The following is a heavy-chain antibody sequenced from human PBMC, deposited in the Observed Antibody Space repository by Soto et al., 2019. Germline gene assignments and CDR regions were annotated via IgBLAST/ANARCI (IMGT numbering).Heavy chain of an antibody. Sequence: QVQLQESGPGLVKPSGTLSLTCAASSGSIFTTNWWSWVRQSPGRGLQWIGAIYHGGSPKYNPSLKSRVSISIDKSKDHFFLNLTSVTAADTAVYYCARKPDVATAKVGGGYVFDVWGQGTMVTVSS. CDR1: SGSIFTTNW. J-gene: IGHJ3*01. CDR2: IYHGGSP. V-gene: IGHV4-4*02. D-gene: IGHD3-16*01. CDR3: ARKPDVATAKVGGGYVFDV.